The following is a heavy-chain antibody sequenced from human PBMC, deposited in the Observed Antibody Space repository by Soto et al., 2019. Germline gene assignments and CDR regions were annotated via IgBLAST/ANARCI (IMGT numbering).Heavy chain of an antibody. D-gene: IGHD3-22*01. CDR3: AKGVYYYDSSGSN. J-gene: IGHJ4*02. CDR2: ISYDGSNK. Sequence: QVQLVESGGGVVQPGRSLRLSCAASGFTFSSYGMHWVRQAPGKGLEWVAVISYDGSNKYYADSVKGRFTISRDNSKNTLYLQMNSLRAEDTAGYYCAKGVYYYDSSGSNWGQGPLVTVSS. V-gene: IGHV3-30*18. CDR1: GFTFSSYG.